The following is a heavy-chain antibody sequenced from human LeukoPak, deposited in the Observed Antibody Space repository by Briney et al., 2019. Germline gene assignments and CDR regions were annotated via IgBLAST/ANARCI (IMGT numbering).Heavy chain of an antibody. J-gene: IGHJ4*02. V-gene: IGHV4-34*01. CDR2: INHSGST. Sequence: PSETLSLTCAVYGGSFSGCYWSWIRRPPGKGLEWIGEINHSGSTNYNPSLKSRVTISVDTSKNQFSLKLSTVTAADTAVYYCARGKCTNGVCYLLFDYWGQGTLVTVSS. CDR1: GGSFSGCY. D-gene: IGHD2-8*01. CDR3: ARGKCTNGVCYLLFDY.